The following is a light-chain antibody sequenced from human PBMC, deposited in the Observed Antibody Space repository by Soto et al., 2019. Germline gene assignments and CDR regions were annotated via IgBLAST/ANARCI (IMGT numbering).Light chain of an antibody. Sequence: EIVLTQSPGILSFSPGERATLSCRASQSIISNYLAWYQQKPGQPPRLLLYDASSRATGIPDRFSGSGSGTDFTLTITRLEPEECAVYYCQQYGGLPTFGQGTKLEI. CDR2: DAS. V-gene: IGKV3-20*01. CDR1: QSIISNY. CDR3: QQYGGLPT. J-gene: IGKJ2*01.